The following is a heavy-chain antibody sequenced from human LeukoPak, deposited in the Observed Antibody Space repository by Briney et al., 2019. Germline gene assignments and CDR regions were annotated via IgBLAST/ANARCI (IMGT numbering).Heavy chain of an antibody. V-gene: IGHV4-39*01. CDR2: INHSGGT. J-gene: IGHJ4*02. D-gene: IGHD2-21*02. CDR1: GGSISSGDYY. CDR3: ASRNGDWYVGPYFDC. Sequence: SETLSLTCTVSGGSISSGDYYWSWIRQPPGKGLEWIGEINHSGGTNYNPSLKSRVTISVDTSKNQFSLKLSSVTAADTAVYYCASRNGDWYVGPYFDCWGQGTLVTVSS.